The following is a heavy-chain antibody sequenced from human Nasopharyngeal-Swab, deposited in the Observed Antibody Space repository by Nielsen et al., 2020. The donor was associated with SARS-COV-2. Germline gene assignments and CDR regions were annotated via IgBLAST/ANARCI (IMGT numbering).Heavy chain of an antibody. CDR3: ARDDSPNYDFWSGYYTSFDY. V-gene: IGHV1-18*01. CDR2: ISAYNGNT. D-gene: IGHD3-3*01. CDR1: GYTFTSYG. J-gene: IGHJ4*02. Sequence: ASVKVSCKASGYTFTSYGISWVRQAPGQGLEWMGWISAYNGNTNYAQKLQGRVTMTTDTSTSTAYMELRSLRSADTAVYYCARDDSPNYDFWSGYYTSFDYWGKGTLVTVSS.